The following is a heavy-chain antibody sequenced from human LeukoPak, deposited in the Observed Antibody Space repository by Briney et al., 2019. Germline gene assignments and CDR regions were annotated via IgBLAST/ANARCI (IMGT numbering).Heavy chain of an antibody. D-gene: IGHD2-15*01. Sequence: SGTLSLTCAVSGGSISSSNWWSWVRQPPGKGLEWIGEIYHSGSTNYSPSLKSRVTISVDKSKNQFSLKLSSVTAADTAVYYCARASYCSGGSCYSTPFDYWGQGTLVTVSS. V-gene: IGHV4-4*02. CDR3: ARASYCSGGSCYSTPFDY. J-gene: IGHJ4*02. CDR2: IYHSGST. CDR1: GGSISSSNW.